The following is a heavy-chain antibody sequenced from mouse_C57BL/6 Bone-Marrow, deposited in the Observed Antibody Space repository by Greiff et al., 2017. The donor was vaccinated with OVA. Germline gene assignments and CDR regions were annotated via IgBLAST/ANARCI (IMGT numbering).Heavy chain of an antibody. V-gene: IGHV1-22*01. J-gene: IGHJ2*01. CDR2: INPNNGGT. Sequence: EVQLQQSGPELVKPGASVKMSCKASGYTFTDYNMHWVKQSHGKSLEWIGYINPNNGGTSYNQKFKGKATLTVNKSSSTAYMELRSLTSEDSAVYYCAMTAQATYYFDYWGQGTTLTVSS. D-gene: IGHD3-2*02. CDR1: GYTFTDYN. CDR3: AMTAQATYYFDY.